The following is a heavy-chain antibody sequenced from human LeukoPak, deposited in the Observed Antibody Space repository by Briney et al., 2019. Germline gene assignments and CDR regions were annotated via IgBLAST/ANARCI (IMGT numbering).Heavy chain of an antibody. CDR3: VKDPGRDYYYYGMDV. CDR2: ISSNGGST. Sequence: GGSLRLSCSASGFTFSSYAMHWVRQAPGKGLEYVPAISSNGGSTYYADSVKGRFTISRDNSKNTLYLQMSSLRAEDTAVYYCVKDPGRDYYYYGMDVWGKGTTVTVSS. J-gene: IGHJ6*04. D-gene: IGHD2-15*01. CDR1: GFTFSSYA. V-gene: IGHV3-64D*06.